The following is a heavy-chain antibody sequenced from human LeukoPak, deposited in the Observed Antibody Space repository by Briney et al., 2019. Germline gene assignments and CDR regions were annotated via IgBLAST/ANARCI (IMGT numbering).Heavy chain of an antibody. CDR1: GGSISSYY. Sequence: SETLSLTCTVSGGSISSYYWSWIRQPPGKGLERIGYIYYSGSTNYNPSLKSRVTISVDTSKNQFSLKLSSVTAADTAVYYCARVGGSNYYYYGMDVWGQGTTVTVSS. CDR2: IYYSGST. V-gene: IGHV4-59*01. D-gene: IGHD3-10*01. J-gene: IGHJ6*02. CDR3: ARVGGSNYYYYGMDV.